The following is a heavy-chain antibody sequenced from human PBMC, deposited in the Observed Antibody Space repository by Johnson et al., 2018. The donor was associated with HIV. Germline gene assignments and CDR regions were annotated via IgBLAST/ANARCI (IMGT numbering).Heavy chain of an antibody. CDR3: AKDINLEDAFDI. J-gene: IGHJ3*02. V-gene: IGHV3-11*04. CDR2: ISSSGSTI. Sequence: VQLVESGGGLVKPGGSLRLSCAASGFTFSDYYMSWIRQAPGKGLEWVSYISSSGSTIYYSDSVKGRFTISRDNAKNSLYLQMNSLRAGDTAVYYCAKDINLEDAFDIWGQGTMVIVSS. CDR1: GFTFSDYY.